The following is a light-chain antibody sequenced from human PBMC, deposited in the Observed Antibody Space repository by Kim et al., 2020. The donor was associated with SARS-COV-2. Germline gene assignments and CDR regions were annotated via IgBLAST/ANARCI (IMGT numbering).Light chain of an antibody. CDR2: VNSDGSH. CDR3: QTWGEGIGV. Sequence: QLVLTQSPSASASLGASVKLTCTLSSGHSNYAIALHQQQPEKGHRYLMEVNSDGSHNEGDEITDRFSGSSSGTERYLTISSLQTEEEADYYCQTWGEGIGVFGGETQLTVL. V-gene: IGLV4-69*01. J-gene: IGLJ2*01. CDR1: SGHSNYA.